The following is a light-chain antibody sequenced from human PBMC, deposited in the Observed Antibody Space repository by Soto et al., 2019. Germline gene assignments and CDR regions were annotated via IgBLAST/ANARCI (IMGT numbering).Light chain of an antibody. J-gene: IGLJ1*01. Sequence: QSVLTQPASVSGSPGQSITISCTGTSSDVGSYNLVSWYQQHPGKAPKLMIYEGSKRPSGVSNRFSGSKSGNTASLTISGLQAEDEADYYCQSYDSGVTGSVFGTGTKLTVL. V-gene: IGLV2-23*01. CDR1: SSDVGSYNL. CDR3: QSYDSGVTGSV. CDR2: EGS.